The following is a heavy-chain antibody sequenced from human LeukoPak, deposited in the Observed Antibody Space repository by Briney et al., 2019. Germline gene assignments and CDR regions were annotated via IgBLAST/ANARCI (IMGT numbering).Heavy chain of an antibody. Sequence: AETLSLTCTVSGGSMSGPYWSWIRQPPGKELEWIGHIYHSGSTKYNPSLKTRVTISVDTSKNQFSLNLKSVTAADTAVYYCASLKDFADYFDFWGQGTLVTVSS. V-gene: IGHV4-59*08. CDR2: IYHSGST. CDR3: ASLKDFADYFDF. CDR1: GGSMSGPY. D-gene: IGHD3-3*01. J-gene: IGHJ4*02.